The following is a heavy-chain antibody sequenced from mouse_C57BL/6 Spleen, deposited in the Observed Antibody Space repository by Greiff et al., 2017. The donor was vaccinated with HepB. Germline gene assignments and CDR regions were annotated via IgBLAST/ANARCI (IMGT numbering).Heavy chain of an antibody. CDR2: IYPGDGDT. J-gene: IGHJ1*03. D-gene: IGHD2-1*01. CDR3: ARRYYGNYDWYFDV. Sequence: VQLQQSGAELVKPGASVKISCKASGYAFSSYWMNWVKQRPGKGLEWIGQIYPGDGDTNYNGKFKGKATLTADKSSSTAYMQLSSLTSEDSAVYFSARRYYGNYDWYFDVWGTGTTVTVSS. CDR1: GYAFSSYW. V-gene: IGHV1-80*01.